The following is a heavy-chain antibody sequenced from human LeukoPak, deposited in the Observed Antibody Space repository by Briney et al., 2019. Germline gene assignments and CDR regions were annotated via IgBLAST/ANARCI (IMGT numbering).Heavy chain of an antibody. CDR3: VRRDITSRYVVWFDP. D-gene: IGHD2-2*01. V-gene: IGHV5-51*01. CDR2: IYPGDSDT. CDR1: GYSFTSYW. J-gene: IGHJ5*02. Sequence: GESLKISCKGSGYSFTSYWIGWVRQMPGKGLELMGIIYPGDSDTRYRPSFQGQVTISADKSINTAYLQWNSLKAPDTAIYYCVRRDITSRYVVWFDPWGQGTPVTVSS.